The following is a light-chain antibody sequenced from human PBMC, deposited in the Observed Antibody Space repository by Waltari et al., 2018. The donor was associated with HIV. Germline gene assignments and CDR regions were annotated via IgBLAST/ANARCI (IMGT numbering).Light chain of an antibody. CDR1: QYISSY. CDR2: GAS. Sequence: AIRMTHSPSSLSASTGDRVSITCRASQYISSYLAWYQQKPGKAPKLLIHGASTLESGIPSRFSGSGSGTDFTLTISCLQSEDFVTYYCQQYHTYPLTFSGGTKVEI. CDR3: QQYHTYPLT. J-gene: IGKJ4*01. V-gene: IGKV1-8*01.